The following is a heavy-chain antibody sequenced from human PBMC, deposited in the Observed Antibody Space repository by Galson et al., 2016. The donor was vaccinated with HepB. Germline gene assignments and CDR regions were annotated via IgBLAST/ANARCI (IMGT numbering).Heavy chain of an antibody. CDR1: GDSISSGNYS. J-gene: IGHJ5*02. CDR3: SRSRSIVAGRGGFNVGWFDP. V-gene: IGHV4-39*01. Sequence: SETLSLTCTVSGDSISSGNYSWAWIRQPPGNGLEWIGSIYYSGSIHYTPSLKSRVTISVDTSTHQFSLNMNSVTGADTAVYFCSRSRSIVAGRGGFNVGWFDPWGQGSLVTFSS. D-gene: IGHD2-15*01. CDR2: IYYSGSI.